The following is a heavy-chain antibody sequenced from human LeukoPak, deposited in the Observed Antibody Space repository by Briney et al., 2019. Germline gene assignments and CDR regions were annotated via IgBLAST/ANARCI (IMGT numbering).Heavy chain of an antibody. D-gene: IGHD2-21*02. CDR3: ARYPDCGGDCYSFDY. V-gene: IGHV3-11*06. J-gene: IGHJ4*02. CDR1: GFTFSDHY. CDR2: ISSSSSYT. Sequence: PGGSLRLSCAASGFTFSDHYMSWIRQAPGKGLEWVSYISSSSSYTNYADSVKGRFTISRDNAKNSLYLQMNSLRAEDTAVYYCARYPDCGGDCYSFDYWGQGTLVTVSS.